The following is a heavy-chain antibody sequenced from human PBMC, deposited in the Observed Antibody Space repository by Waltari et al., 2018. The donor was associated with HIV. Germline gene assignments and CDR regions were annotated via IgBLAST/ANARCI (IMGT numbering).Heavy chain of an antibody. CDR3: ARAPVTGGTTGLRRSFDL. CDR2: ITYTGNT. V-gene: IGHV4-59*01. CDR1: GGSIGGYF. D-gene: IGHD2-8*02. Sequence: QMQLQESGPGLLKPSETLSLTCGVSGGSIGGYFWNWIRQPPGKGLEWMGSITYTGNTNYNPALKSRVTISVDTSKNQFSLRLTSVTAADTAMFYCARAPVTGGTTGLRRSFDLWGQGTLVTVSS. J-gene: IGHJ3*01.